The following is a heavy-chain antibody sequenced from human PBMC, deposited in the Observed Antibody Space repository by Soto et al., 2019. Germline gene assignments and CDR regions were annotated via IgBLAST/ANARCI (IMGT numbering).Heavy chain of an antibody. CDR2: TYWDDDK. J-gene: IGHJ4*02. Sequence: QITLKESGPTLVKPTQTLTLTCTFSGFSLSTSGVSVGWIRQPPGKALEWLALTYWDDDKRYSPSLKSRLTITTDTSKNQVVLTMTNMDPVDTATYYCAHSLGYTRFDYWGQGTLVTVSS. CDR1: GFSLSTSGVS. D-gene: IGHD6-13*01. CDR3: AHSLGYTRFDY. V-gene: IGHV2-5*02.